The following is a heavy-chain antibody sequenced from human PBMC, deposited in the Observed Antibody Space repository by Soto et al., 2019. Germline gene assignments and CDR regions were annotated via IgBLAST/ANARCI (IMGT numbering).Heavy chain of an antibody. Sequence: GGSLRLSCAASGFTFSYYWMHWVRQAPGQGLVWVSRIHSDGSSTTYADSVKGRFTISRDNAKNTLYLQMNSLRAEDTAVYYCARGDRGALDLWGQGTMVTVS. J-gene: IGHJ3*01. V-gene: IGHV3-74*01. CDR2: IHSDGSST. D-gene: IGHD2-21*02. CDR3: ARGDRGALDL. CDR1: GFTFSYYW.